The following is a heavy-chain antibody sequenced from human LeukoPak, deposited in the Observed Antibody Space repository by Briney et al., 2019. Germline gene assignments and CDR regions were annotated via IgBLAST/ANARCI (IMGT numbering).Heavy chain of an antibody. CDR3: TRAGPAAGIDY. CDR2: ISSSSSYI. Sequence: GGSLRLSCAASGFTFSSYSMNWVRQAPGKGLEWVSSISSSSSYIYYADSVKGRFTISRDNSKNTLYLQMNSLRAEDTAVYYCTRAGPAAGIDYWGQGTLVTVSS. D-gene: IGHD6-13*01. CDR1: GFTFSSYS. J-gene: IGHJ4*02. V-gene: IGHV3-21*04.